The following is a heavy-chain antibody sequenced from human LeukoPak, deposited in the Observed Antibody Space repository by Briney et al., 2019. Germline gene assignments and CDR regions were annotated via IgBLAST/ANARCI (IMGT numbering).Heavy chain of an antibody. V-gene: IGHV4-34*01. D-gene: IGHD1-26*01. J-gene: IGHJ4*02. CDR2: IYYSGST. Sequence: SETLSLTCAVYGGSFSGYYWSWIRQPPGKGLEWIGSIYYSGSTYYNPSLKSRVTISVDTSKNQFSLKLSSVTAADTAVYYCARAGRVGAYSVWGQGTLVTVSS. CDR1: GGSFSGYY. CDR3: ARAGRVGAYSV.